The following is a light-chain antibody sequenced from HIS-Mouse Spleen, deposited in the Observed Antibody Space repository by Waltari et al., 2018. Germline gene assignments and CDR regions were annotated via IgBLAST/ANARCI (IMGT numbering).Light chain of an antibody. V-gene: IGKV1-13*02. CDR1: QAISSA. Sequence: AIELTQSPSSLPASVGDRVPIHCREYQAISSALDWYQQKPGKAPKLLIYDASSLESGVPSRFSGSGSGTDFTLTISSLQPEDFAAYYCQQFNSNPRTFGRGTKVEIK. CDR2: DAS. J-gene: IGKJ4*01. CDR3: QQFNSNPRT.